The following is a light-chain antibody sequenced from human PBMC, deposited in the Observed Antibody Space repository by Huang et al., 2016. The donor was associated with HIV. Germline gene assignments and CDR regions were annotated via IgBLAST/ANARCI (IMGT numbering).Light chain of an antibody. CDR1: QSIGTW. V-gene: IGKV1-5*03. CDR3: QHYNSFPWT. Sequence: DIQMTQSSATLSASVGDRVTITCRASQSIGTWLAWYQQKPGKAPNLLIYEASTLESGVPSRFSGGGSGTEFTLTINSLQPDDFATYYCQHYNSFPWTFSQGTKVEV. J-gene: IGKJ1*01. CDR2: EAS.